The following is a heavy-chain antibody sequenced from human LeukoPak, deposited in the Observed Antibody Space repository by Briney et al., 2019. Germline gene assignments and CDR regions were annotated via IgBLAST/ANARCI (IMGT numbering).Heavy chain of an antibody. V-gene: IGHV1-2*02. CDR2: INPRSGGA. Sequence: ASVIVSCEASGYTLIGYYMHWVRQAPGQGLEWMGWINPRSGGANYAQKFQGRVTMTRDTSISTAYMELSRLTSDDTAIYYCARARTDYGDYYGLDVWGQGTSVAVSS. D-gene: IGHD4-17*01. CDR3: ARARTDYGDYYGLDV. CDR1: GYTLIGYY. J-gene: IGHJ6*02.